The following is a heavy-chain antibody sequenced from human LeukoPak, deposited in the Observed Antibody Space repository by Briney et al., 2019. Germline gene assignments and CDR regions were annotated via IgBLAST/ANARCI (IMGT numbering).Heavy chain of an antibody. D-gene: IGHD5-12*01. V-gene: IGHV3-23*01. CDR1: GFTFSDHS. Sequence: PGGSPRLSCAASGFTFSDHSMDWVRQAPGKGLEWVSAISGSGGSTYFADSVKGRFTISRDNSKNTLYLQMNSLRAEDTAVYYCAKTSGYRRFDPWGQGTLVTVSS. J-gene: IGHJ5*02. CDR2: ISGSGGST. CDR3: AKTSGYRRFDP.